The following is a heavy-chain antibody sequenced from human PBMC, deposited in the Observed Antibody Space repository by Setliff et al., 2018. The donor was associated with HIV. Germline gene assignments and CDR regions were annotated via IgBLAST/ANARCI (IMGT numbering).Heavy chain of an antibody. CDR3: ARGSCSGCYLSDY. V-gene: IGHV1-69*13. J-gene: IGHJ4*02. Sequence: GAPVKVSCKASGGTFSSYAISWVRQAPGQGLEWMGGIIPIFGTANYAQKFQGRVTITADESTSTAYMELSSLRSEDTAVYYCARGSCSGCYLSDYWGLGTLVTVSS. CDR2: IIPIFGTA. CDR1: GGTFSSYA. D-gene: IGHD6-19*01.